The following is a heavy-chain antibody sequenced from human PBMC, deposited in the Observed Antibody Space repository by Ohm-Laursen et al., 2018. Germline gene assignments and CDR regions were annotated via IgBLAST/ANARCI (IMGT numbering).Heavy chain of an antibody. D-gene: IGHD1-14*01. J-gene: IGHJ4*02. V-gene: IGHV3-30*18. CDR3: AKDGEQPAQYYFED. CDR2: ISYDGNEK. Sequence: SLRLSCAASGFSLRDYAMHWVRQAPGKGLQWVAVISYDGNEKFYADSVKGRFTISRDISKNTLFLQMNSLRLEDTAVYYCAKDGEQPAQYYFEDWGQGTPVTVSS. CDR1: GFSLRDYA.